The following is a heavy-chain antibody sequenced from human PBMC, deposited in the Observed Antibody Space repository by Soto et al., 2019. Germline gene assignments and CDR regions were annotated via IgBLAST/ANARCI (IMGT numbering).Heavy chain of an antibody. J-gene: IGHJ4*02. CDR3: ARQAARNYIDS. D-gene: IGHD6-6*01. CDR1: EFTIRDYS. Sequence: GPQRHSWAASEFTIRDYSMSWIRQARGKGLXWLAXXXSXGXTXSXXXXVKGRFTISRDNAKNSLYLQMHSLRADDTAVYYCARQAARNYIDSWGQGDVVTVSS. V-gene: IGHV3-11*01. CDR2: XXSXGXTX.